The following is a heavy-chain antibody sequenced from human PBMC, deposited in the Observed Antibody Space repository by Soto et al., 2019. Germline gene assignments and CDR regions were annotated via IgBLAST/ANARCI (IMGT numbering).Heavy chain of an antibody. CDR2: INHSGST. Sequence: SETLSLTCAVYGGSFSGYYWSWIRQPPGKGLEWIGEINHSGSTNYNPSLKSRVTISVDTSKNQFSLKLSSVTTADTAVYYCARPYSGSSSGLDVWGQGTTVTVSS. J-gene: IGHJ6*02. CDR1: GGSFSGYY. D-gene: IGHD6-6*01. CDR3: ARPYSGSSSGLDV. V-gene: IGHV4-34*01.